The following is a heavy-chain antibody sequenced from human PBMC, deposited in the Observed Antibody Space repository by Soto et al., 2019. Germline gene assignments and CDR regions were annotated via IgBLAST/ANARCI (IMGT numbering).Heavy chain of an antibody. D-gene: IGHD1-7*01. J-gene: IGHJ3*02. Sequence: EVQLVESGGGLVQPGRSLRLSCAASGFTFDDYAMHWVRQASGKGLEWVSGISWNSGSIGYADSMKGRITISRDNAKNSLYLQMNGLRAEDTALYYCAKGVGVFNWNYGSVPFDIWGQGTMVTVSS. CDR3: AKGVGVFNWNYGSVPFDI. CDR2: ISWNSGSI. CDR1: GFTFDDYA. V-gene: IGHV3-9*01.